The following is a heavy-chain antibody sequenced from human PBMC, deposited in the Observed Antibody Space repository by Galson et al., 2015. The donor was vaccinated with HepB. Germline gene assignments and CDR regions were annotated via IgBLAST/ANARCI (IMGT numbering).Heavy chain of an antibody. D-gene: IGHD6-19*01. Sequence: SLRLSCAASGFTFSSYGMHWVRQAPGKGLEWVAVISYDGSNKYYADSVKGRFTISRDNSKNTLYLHMKSLRIEDTAVYYCVRLGDSSGYSSAWGQGTLVTVSS. J-gene: IGHJ4*02. CDR2: ISYDGSNK. V-gene: IGHV3-30*03. CDR1: GFTFSSYG. CDR3: VRLGDSSGYSSA.